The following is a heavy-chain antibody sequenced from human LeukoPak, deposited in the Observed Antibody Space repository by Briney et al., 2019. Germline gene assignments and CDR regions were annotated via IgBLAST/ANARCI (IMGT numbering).Heavy chain of an antibody. V-gene: IGHV3-21*01. CDR3: ARGPMGSSSWYFNYYYYYYMDV. J-gene: IGHJ6*03. Sequence: GGSLRLSCAASGFTFSSYSMNWVRQAPGKGLEWVSSISSSSSYIYYADSVKGRFTISRDNAKNSLYLQMNSLRAEDTAVYYCARGPMGSSSWYFNYYYYYYMDVWGKGTTVTVSS. CDR2: ISSSSSYI. CDR1: GFTFSSYS. D-gene: IGHD6-13*01.